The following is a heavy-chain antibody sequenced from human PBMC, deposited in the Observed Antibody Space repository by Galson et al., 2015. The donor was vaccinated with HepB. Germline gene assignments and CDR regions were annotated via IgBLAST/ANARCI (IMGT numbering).Heavy chain of an antibody. J-gene: IGHJ3*02. Sequence: SLRLSCAASGLTVRNAWMNWVRQAPGKGLEWVGRIKSKVDGGTTDYAAPVKGRFSISRDDSNNTLFLQVNSLKTEDTAVYYCTTRSGTYYHVHSFDIWGQGTMVTVSS. CDR3: TTRSGTYYHVHSFDI. CDR1: GLTVRNAW. D-gene: IGHD1-26*01. V-gene: IGHV3-15*01. CDR2: IKSKVDGGTT.